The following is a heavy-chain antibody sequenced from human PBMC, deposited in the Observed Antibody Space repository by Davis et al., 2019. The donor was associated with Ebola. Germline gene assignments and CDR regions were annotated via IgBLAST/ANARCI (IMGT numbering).Heavy chain of an antibody. CDR3: ARGQGAFEI. CDR1: GFTFTRYW. Sequence: PAGSLTLSCAASGFTFTRYWISWVRQAQGKGLEWVAKMKHDGSEKYSVDSVKGRFTISRDNAKNSLYLQMNSLRAEDTAVYYCARGQGAFEIWGQGTMVTVSS. CDR2: MKHDGSEK. V-gene: IGHV3-7*04. J-gene: IGHJ3*02.